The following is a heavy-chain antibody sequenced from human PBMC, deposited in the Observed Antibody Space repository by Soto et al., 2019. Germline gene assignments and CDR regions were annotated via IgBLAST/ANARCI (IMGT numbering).Heavy chain of an antibody. CDR1: GFSLSTSGVG. J-gene: IGHJ4*02. CDR3: ARRRGYNWNNPAFDY. Sequence: QITLKESGPALVNPTQTPTLTCTFSGFSLSTSGVGVGWIRQPPGKAREWLALIYWNDDKKYSPSLKSRLGITKDTFRNQVVLTMTNVDPLDTATYYCARRRGYNWNNPAFDYWGQGALVTVSS. D-gene: IGHD1-20*01. CDR2: IYWNDDK. V-gene: IGHV2-5*01.